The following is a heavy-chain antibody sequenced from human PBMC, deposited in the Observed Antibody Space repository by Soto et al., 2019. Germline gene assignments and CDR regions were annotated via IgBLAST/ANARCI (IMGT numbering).Heavy chain of an antibody. J-gene: IGHJ4*02. Sequence: GGSLRLSCAASGFTFSSTGMHWVRQAPGKGLEWVAVISHDGGNKYYGDSVKGRFTISRDNSKNTLYLQMNSLRADDTAVYYCAKDWGIAVAAHWGQGTLVSVAS. V-gene: IGHV3-30*18. CDR2: ISHDGGNK. CDR3: AKDWGIAVAAH. D-gene: IGHD6-19*01. CDR1: GFTFSSTG.